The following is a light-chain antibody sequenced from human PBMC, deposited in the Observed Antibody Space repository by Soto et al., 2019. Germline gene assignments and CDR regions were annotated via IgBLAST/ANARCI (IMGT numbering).Light chain of an antibody. CDR2: ATS. J-gene: IGKJ4*01. V-gene: IGKV1-39*01. CDR1: QSIHIH. CDR3: QQSDRVPLT. Sequence: DIQMTQSPSSLSASVGDRVTITCRASQSIHIHLNWYQQKPGKAPKLLIYATSSLQSGVPSRFSGSGSGTDLTLTISNLQPEDFGTYYCQQSDRVPLTFGGGTKVEIK.